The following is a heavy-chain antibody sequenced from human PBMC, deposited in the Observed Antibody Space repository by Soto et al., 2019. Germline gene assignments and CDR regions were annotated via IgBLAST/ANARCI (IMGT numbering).Heavy chain of an antibody. Sequence: EVQLLESGGGMVQPGESLRLSCAASGFTFNYYVMTWVRQAPGQGLRWVSAIGGSGYSTTYADSVKGRFTISRDNSKNTVYLQMTSLRAEDTAVYFCANSYSEKYFDHWGQGTLVTVSS. CDR3: ANSYSEKYFDH. CDR2: IGGSGYST. CDR1: GFTFNYYV. D-gene: IGHD1-26*01. J-gene: IGHJ4*02. V-gene: IGHV3-23*01.